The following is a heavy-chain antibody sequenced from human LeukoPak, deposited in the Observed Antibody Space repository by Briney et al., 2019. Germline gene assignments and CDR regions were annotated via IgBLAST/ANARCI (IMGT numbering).Heavy chain of an antibody. CDR1: GFLLSNYW. Sequence: GGSLSLSCAASGFLLSNYWMSWVRQAPGKGLEWVANIKADGSERYHVHSVKGRFTISRNNAANSLYLQINRLRAEDTSVYYCARQMSSYPDDAFDIWGQGTMVTVSS. V-gene: IGHV3-7*01. CDR3: ARQMSSYPDDAFDI. D-gene: IGHD3-16*01. CDR2: IKADGSER. J-gene: IGHJ3*02.